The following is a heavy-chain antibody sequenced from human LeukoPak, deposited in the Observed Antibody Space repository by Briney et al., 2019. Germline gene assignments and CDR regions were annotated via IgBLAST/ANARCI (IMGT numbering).Heavy chain of an antibody. Sequence: ASVKVSCTASGYTFTVYYMHWVRQAPGQGLEWMGRINPNSGGTNYAQKFQGRVTMTRDTSISTAYMELSGLRSDDTAVYYCARARRTPPDYWGQGTLVTVSS. CDR3: ARARRTPPDY. J-gene: IGHJ4*02. V-gene: IGHV1-2*06. CDR2: INPNSGGT. CDR1: GYTFTVYY.